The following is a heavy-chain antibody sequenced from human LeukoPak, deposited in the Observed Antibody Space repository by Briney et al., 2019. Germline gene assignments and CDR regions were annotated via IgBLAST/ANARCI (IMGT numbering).Heavy chain of an antibody. J-gene: IGHJ6*03. CDR3: VRDITGTTYYYYYMDV. CDR2: ISTSVSYI. V-gene: IGHV3-21*01. D-gene: IGHD1-7*01. Sequence: GGSMRLSCAASGFTLSDYSMNWVRQAPGKGLEWLSYISTSVSYIYYADAVKGRFTISRDNAKNSLYLQMNSLRVEDTAVYYCVRDITGTTYYYYYMDVWGKGTTVTVSS. CDR1: GFTLSDYS.